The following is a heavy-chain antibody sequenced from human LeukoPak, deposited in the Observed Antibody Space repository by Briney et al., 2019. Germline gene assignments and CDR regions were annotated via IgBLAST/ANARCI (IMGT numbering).Heavy chain of an antibody. J-gene: IGHJ4*02. CDR1: GFTFSSYA. V-gene: IGHV3-23*01. Sequence: GGSLRPSCAASGFTFSSYAMSWVRQAPGKGLEWVSAISGSGGSTYYADSVKGRFTISRDNSKNTLYLQMNSLRAEDTAVYYCAKPKGSIAAAPADYWGQGTLVTVSS. CDR2: ISGSGGST. D-gene: IGHD6-13*01. CDR3: AKPKGSIAAAPADY.